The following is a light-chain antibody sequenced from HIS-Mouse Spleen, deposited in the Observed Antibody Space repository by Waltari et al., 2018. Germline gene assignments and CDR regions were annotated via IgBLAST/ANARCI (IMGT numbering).Light chain of an antibody. Sequence: QSALTQPASVSGSPGQSITISCTGTSRDVGSYNLVSWYQQHPGKAPTLKIYEGSKRPSGVSNRFSGSKSGNTASLTISGLQAEDEADYYCCSYAGSSTVVFGGGTKLTVL. V-gene: IGLV2-23*01. CDR1: SRDVGSYNL. CDR3: CSYAGSSTVV. J-gene: IGLJ2*01. CDR2: EGS.